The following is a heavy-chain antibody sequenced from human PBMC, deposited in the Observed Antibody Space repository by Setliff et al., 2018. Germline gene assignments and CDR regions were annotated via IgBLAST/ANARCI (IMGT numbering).Heavy chain of an antibody. V-gene: IGHV1-18*01. CDR3: ARDWFCSGGDCSDVFDF. Sequence: ASVKVSCKASGYTFTSYDISWVRQAPGQGLEWMGWISTDDGDTNFAQKFQGRVTLTTDTSTGTAYMELRSLTFDDTAVYYCARDWFCSGGDCSDVFDFWGQGTMVTVSS. CDR2: ISTDDGDT. CDR1: GYTFTSYD. D-gene: IGHD2-21*02. J-gene: IGHJ3*01.